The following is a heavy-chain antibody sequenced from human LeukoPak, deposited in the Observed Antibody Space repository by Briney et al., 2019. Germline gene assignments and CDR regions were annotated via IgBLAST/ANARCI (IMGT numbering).Heavy chain of an antibody. Sequence: SETLSLTCAVSGASFSAYYWSWLRQPPEKGLEWLGEINHTGITDYNPSLKSRVTISVDTSKNQFSLRLSSVTAADSAVYYCARRTRFGDFIDYWGQGTLVTVSS. J-gene: IGHJ4*02. D-gene: IGHD3-10*01. CDR3: ARRTRFGDFIDY. CDR2: INHTGIT. CDR1: GASFSAYY. V-gene: IGHV4-34*01.